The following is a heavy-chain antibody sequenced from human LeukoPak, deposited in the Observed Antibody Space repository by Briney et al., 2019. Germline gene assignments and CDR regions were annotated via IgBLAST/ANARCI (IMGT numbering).Heavy chain of an antibody. J-gene: IGHJ4*02. CDR2: IYTGGAT. CDR3: ARPRGSDWYLGS. V-gene: IGHV3-53*01. CDR1: GFTVTGNY. Sequence: GESLRLSCAASGFTVTGNYMSWVRQAPGKGLEWVSTIYTGGATYYADSVKGRFTISRDNSKNTLYLQMTSLRAEDTAVYYCARPRGSDWYLGSWGQGTRVTVSS. D-gene: IGHD6-19*01.